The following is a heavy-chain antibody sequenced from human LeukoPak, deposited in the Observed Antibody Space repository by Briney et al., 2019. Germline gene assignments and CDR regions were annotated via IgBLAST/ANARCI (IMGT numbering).Heavy chain of an antibody. CDR1: GFTFSNHG. Sequence: PGGSLRLSCAASGFTFSNHGMNWVRQAPGKGLEWVANIKQDGSEKYYVGSVKGRFTISRDNAKNSLYLQMNSLRAEDTAVYYCARVQRGYSYNPLGYYYYYMDVWGKGTTVTVSS. CDR3: ARVQRGYSYNPLGYYYYYMDV. CDR2: IKQDGSEK. V-gene: IGHV3-7*01. J-gene: IGHJ6*03. D-gene: IGHD5-18*01.